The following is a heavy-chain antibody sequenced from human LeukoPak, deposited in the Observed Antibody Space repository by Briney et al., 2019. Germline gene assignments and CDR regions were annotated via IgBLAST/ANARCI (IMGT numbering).Heavy chain of an antibody. CDR3: GRLHCSSTSCYVDY. CDR1: GGSISSYY. Sequence: SETLSLTFTVSGGSISSYYWSWIRQPPGKGLEWIGYIYYSGSTNYNPSLKSRVTISVDTSKNQFSLKLSSVTAADTAVYYCGRLHCSSTSCYVDYWGQGTLVTVSS. CDR2: IYYSGST. D-gene: IGHD2-2*01. V-gene: IGHV4-59*08. J-gene: IGHJ4*02.